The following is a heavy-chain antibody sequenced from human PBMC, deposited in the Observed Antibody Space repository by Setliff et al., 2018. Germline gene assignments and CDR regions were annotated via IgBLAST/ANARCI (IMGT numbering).Heavy chain of an antibody. CDR2: IYSGGST. J-gene: IGHJ4*02. D-gene: IGHD1-7*01. Sequence: GGSLRLSCAASGFTVSSNYMSWVRQAPGKGLEWVSVIYSGGSTYYADSMKDRFTISRDTSKNTLYLQMNSLRAEDTAIYYCAKGNNWNYVPGDYFDFWGQGTLVTVSS. CDR3: AKGNNWNYVPGDYFDF. CDR1: GFTVSSNY. V-gene: IGHV3-53*01.